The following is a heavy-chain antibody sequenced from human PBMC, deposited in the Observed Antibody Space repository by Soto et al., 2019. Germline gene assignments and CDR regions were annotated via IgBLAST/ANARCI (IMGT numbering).Heavy chain of an antibody. CDR3: ARAARSLEKGSRILGAFDI. CDR1: GFTVSSNY. J-gene: IGHJ3*02. V-gene: IGHV3-53*04. D-gene: IGHD3-3*01. Sequence: GGSLRLSCAASGFTVSSNYMSWVRQAPGKGLEWVSVIYSGGSTYYADSVKGRFTISRHNSKNTLYLQMNSLRAEDTAVYYCARAARSLEKGSRILGAFDIWGQGTMVTVSS. CDR2: IYSGGST.